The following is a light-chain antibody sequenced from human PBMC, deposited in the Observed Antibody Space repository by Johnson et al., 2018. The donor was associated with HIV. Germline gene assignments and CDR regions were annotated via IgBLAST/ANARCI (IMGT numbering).Light chain of an antibody. Sequence: QSALTQPPSVSAAPGQKVNISCSGSSSNIGNNYVSWYQQLPGTAPQLLIYENNKRPSGIPDRFSGSKSGTSATLGITGLQTGDEADYYCGTWDSSLSAGVFGTGTTITVL. J-gene: IGLJ1*01. CDR2: ENN. CDR3: GTWDSSLSAGV. V-gene: IGLV1-51*02. CDR1: SSNIGNNY.